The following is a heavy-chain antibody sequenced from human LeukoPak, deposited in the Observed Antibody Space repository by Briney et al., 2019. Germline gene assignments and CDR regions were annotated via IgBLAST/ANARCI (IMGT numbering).Heavy chain of an antibody. V-gene: IGHV4-59*01. J-gene: IGHJ5*02. CDR1: GGSLSSYY. D-gene: IGHD2-2*01. CDR2: IYYSGST. CDR3: ARAHVVPAAMCWFDP. Sequence: PSETLSLTCTVSGGSLSSYYWSWIRQPPGKGLEWIGYIYYSGSTNYNPSLKSRVTISVDTSKNQFSLKLSSVTAADTAVYYCARAHVVPAAMCWFDPWGQGTLVTVSS.